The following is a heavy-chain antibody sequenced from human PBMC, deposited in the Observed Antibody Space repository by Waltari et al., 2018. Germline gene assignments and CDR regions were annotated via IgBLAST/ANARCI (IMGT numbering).Heavy chain of an antibody. J-gene: IGHJ4*02. V-gene: IGHV1-69*12. CDR2: IIPIFGTA. CDR3: ARDVTIFGVVLFDY. CDR1: GGHFSSYA. D-gene: IGHD3-3*01. Sequence: QVQLVQSGAEVKKPGSSVKVSCKASGGHFSSYAISWVRQAPGQGLEWMGGIIPIFGTANYAQRFQGRVTITADESTSTAYMELSSLRSEDTAVYYCARDVTIFGVVLFDYWGQGTLVTVSS.